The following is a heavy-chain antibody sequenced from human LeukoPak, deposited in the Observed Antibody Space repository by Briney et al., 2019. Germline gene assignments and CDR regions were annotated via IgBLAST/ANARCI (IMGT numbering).Heavy chain of an antibody. D-gene: IGHD1-26*01. CDR2: MTINSGDT. J-gene: IGHJ4*02. V-gene: IGHV1-2*02. Sequence: GASVRVSCKASVYTFTDYVMHWVRRAPGHELEGMGGMTINSGDTNYAQKSQRRVTMTRYPSISTAYMALTRLRSDDTAVYYCARDAWLVGTTNLYYFDYWGQGTLVTVSS. CDR1: VYTFTDYV. CDR3: ARDAWLVGTTNLYYFDY.